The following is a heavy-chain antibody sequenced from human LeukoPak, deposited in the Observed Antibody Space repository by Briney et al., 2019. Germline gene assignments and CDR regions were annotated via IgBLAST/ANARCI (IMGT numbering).Heavy chain of an antibody. J-gene: IGHJ3*02. CDR2: INHSGST. CDR1: GGSFSGYY. Sequence: SETLSLTCAVYGGSFSGYYWSWIRQPPGKGLEWIGEINHSGSTNYNPSLKSRVTISVDTSKNQFSLKLSSVTAADTAVYYCARKVTVKGAFDIWGQGTMVTVSS. CDR3: ARKVTVKGAFDI. V-gene: IGHV4-34*01. D-gene: IGHD4-17*01.